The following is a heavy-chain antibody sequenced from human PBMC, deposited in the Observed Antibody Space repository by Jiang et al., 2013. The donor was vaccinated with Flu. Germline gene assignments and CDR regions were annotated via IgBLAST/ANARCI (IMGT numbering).Heavy chain of an antibody. J-gene: IGHJ4*02. V-gene: IGHV4-39*01. CDR1: GGSISSSSYY. CDR3: ARHHHHSLFDY. CDR2: LYYNGIT. D-gene: IGHD2-15*01. Sequence: TVSGGSISSSSYYWGWIRQPPGKGLEWIGGLYYNGITYSNPSLKSRVTISLDTSKNQFSLKLSSVTAADTAVYYCARHHHHSLFDYWGQGTLVTVSS.